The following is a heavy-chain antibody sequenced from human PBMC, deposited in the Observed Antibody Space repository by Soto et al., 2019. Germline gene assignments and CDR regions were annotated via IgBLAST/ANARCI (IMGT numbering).Heavy chain of an antibody. D-gene: IGHD3-10*01. CDR1: GGSVSSNSYY. Sequence: PSETLSLTCTVSGGSVSSNSYYWSWIRQPPGKGLEWIGYIYYSGSTYYNPSLKSRVTISVDTSKNQFSLKLSSVTAADTAVYYCASRKSSPYFDYWGQGTLVTVSS. CDR2: IYYSGST. CDR3: ASRKSSPYFDY. V-gene: IGHV4-30-4*01. J-gene: IGHJ4*02.